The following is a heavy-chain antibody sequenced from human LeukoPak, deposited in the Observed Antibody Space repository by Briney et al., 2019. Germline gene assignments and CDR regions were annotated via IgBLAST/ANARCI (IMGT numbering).Heavy chain of an antibody. V-gene: IGHV4-59*12. CDR3: ARGPVEDYFDY. CDR1: GGSISSYY. CDR2: IYYSGST. Sequence: SETLSLTCTVSGGSISSYYWSWIRQPPGKGLEWIGYIYYSGSTNYNPSLKSRVTISVDTSKNQFSLKLSSVTAADTAVYYCARGPVEDYFDYWGQGTLVTVSS. J-gene: IGHJ4*02.